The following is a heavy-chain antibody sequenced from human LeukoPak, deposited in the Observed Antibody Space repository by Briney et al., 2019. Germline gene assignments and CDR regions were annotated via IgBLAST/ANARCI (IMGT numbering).Heavy chain of an antibody. Sequence: GGSLRLSCAASGFTFSSCAMHWVRQAPGKGLEWVAVISYDGSNKYYADSVKGRFTISRDNSKNTLYLQMNSLRAEDTAVYYCARDPQWLDAFDIWGQGTMVTVSS. CDR3: ARDPQWLDAFDI. CDR1: GFTFSSCA. J-gene: IGHJ3*02. V-gene: IGHV3-30-3*01. D-gene: IGHD6-19*01. CDR2: ISYDGSNK.